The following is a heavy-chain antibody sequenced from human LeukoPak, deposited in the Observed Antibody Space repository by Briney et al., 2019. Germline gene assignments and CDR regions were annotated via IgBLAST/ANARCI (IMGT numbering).Heavy chain of an antibody. CDR3: AREAQNANYGDYSPDAFDI. CDR1: GFTFSTYN. Sequence: GGSLRLSCAASGFTFSTYNMNWVRQAPGKGLEWISYISSSSSTIYYADSVKGRFTISRDNVKNSLYLQMNSLRAEDTAVYYCAREAQNANYGDYSPDAFDIWGQGTMVTVSS. V-gene: IGHV3-48*01. D-gene: IGHD4-17*01. CDR2: ISSSSSTI. J-gene: IGHJ3*02.